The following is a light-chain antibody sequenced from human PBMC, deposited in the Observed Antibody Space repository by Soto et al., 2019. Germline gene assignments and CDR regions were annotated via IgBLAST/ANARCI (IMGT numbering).Light chain of an antibody. V-gene: IGLV2-14*01. CDR2: DVS. CDR1: SSDVGGYNY. Sequence: QSALTQPASESGSPGQSITISCTGTSSDVGGYNYISWYQQHPGKAPKLMIYDVSNRPSGVSSRFSGSKSGNTASLTISGLQAEDEADYYCSSYTSSSTRVFGTGTKVTVL. CDR3: SSYTSSSTRV. J-gene: IGLJ1*01.